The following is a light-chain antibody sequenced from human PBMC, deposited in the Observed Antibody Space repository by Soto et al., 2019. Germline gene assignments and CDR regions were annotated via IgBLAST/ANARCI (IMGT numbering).Light chain of an antibody. CDR1: QTVSSTY. CDR2: GAS. V-gene: IGKV3-20*01. CDR3: QQYGSSPIT. J-gene: IGKJ5*01. Sequence: NVLTQSPDTLSLSPGERATLSCGSSQTVSSTYSAWYQQKPGQAPRLLIYGASSRATGIPDRFSGTVSGTDFTLTIGRLEPEDFAVYYCQQYGSSPITFGQGALLEIK.